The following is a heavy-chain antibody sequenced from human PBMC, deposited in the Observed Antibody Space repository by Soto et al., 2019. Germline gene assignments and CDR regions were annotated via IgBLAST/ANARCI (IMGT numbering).Heavy chain of an antibody. CDR1: GFTFSSYD. V-gene: IGHV3-13*01. CDR3: ARVATYDTEGYGMDV. Sequence: EVQLVESGGGLVQPGGSLRLSCAASGFTFSSYDMHWVRQATGKGLEWVSAIGIAGDTYYPGSVKGRFTISRENAKNSLYLQMNSLRAGDTAVYYCARVATYDTEGYGMDVWGQGTTVTVSS. D-gene: IGHD3-9*01. J-gene: IGHJ6*02. CDR2: IGIAGDT.